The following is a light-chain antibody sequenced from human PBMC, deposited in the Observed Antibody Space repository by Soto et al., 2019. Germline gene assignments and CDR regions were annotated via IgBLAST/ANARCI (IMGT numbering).Light chain of an antibody. V-gene: IGKV3-20*01. Sequence: EIVLTQSPGTLSLSPGERATLSCRASQSVSSSYLAWYQQKPGQAPWLLIYGASSRATGIPDRFSGSGSGTDFTLTISRLEPEDFAVYYCQQYGSSPRTFGGGTKVDI. CDR2: GAS. CDR3: QQYGSSPRT. J-gene: IGKJ4*01. CDR1: QSVSSSY.